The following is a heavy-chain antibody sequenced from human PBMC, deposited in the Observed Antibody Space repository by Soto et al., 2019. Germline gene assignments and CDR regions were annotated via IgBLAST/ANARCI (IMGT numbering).Heavy chain of an antibody. CDR1: GYTFTSYG. D-gene: IGHD2-15*01. J-gene: IGHJ3*02. Sequence: QVQLVQSGAEVKKPGASVKDSCKASGYTFTSYGISWVRQAPGQCLEWMGWISAYNGNTNYAQKLQGRVTMTTDTSTSKAYMELRSLRSDDTSVYYCARVRRSGGSQSSRAFGICGEGTMVTVSS. CDR2: ISAYNGNT. V-gene: IGHV1-18*01. CDR3: ARVRRSGGSQSSRAFGI.